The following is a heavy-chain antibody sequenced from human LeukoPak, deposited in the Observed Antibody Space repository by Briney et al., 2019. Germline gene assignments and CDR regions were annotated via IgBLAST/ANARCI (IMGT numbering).Heavy chain of an antibody. CDR3: AKGDCSSNSCYTWDV. CDR2: ISWNSGSI. D-gene: IGHD2-2*02. CDR1: GFTFDDYA. V-gene: IGHV3-9*01. Sequence: GGSLRLSCAASGFTFDDYAMHWVRQAPVKGLEWVSGISWNSGSIGYADSVKGRFTISRDNAKNSLYLQMNSLRAEDTALYYCAKGDCSSNSCYTWDVWGQGTTVTVSS. J-gene: IGHJ6*02.